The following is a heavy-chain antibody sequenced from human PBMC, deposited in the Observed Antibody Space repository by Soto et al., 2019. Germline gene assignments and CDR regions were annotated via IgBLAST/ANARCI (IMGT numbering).Heavy chain of an antibody. CDR3: ARPTFVSGYDAFDI. D-gene: IGHD6-25*01. V-gene: IGHV4-30-4*01. J-gene: IGHJ3*02. CDR1: GGSISSGDYY. Sequence: PSETLSLTCTVSGGSISSGDYYWSWIRQPPGKGLEWIGYIYYSGSTYYNPSLKSRVTISVDTPKNQFSLKLSSVTAADTAVYYCARPTFVSGYDAFDIWGQGTMVTVSS. CDR2: IYYSGST.